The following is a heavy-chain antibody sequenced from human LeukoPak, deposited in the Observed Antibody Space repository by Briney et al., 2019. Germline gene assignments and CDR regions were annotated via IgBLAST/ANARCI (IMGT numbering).Heavy chain of an antibody. J-gene: IGHJ6*02. CDR2: IKQDGSEK. Sequence: GGSLRLSCAASGFTFSSYWMSWVRQAPGKGLEWVANIKQDGSEKYYVDSVKGRFTISRDNAKNSLYLQMNSLRAEDTAVYYCARDFDSSGAPYYYYYGMDVWGQGTTVTVSS. CDR1: GFTFSSYW. CDR3: ARDFDSSGAPYYYYYGMDV. D-gene: IGHD6-19*01. V-gene: IGHV3-7*01.